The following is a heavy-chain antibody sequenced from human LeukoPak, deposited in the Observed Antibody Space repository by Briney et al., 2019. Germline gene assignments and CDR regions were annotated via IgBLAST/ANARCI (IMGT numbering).Heavy chain of an antibody. V-gene: IGHV1-2*02. Sequence: ASVKVSCKASGYTFTGYYMHWVRQAPGQGLEWMGWINPNSGGTNYAQKFQGRVTMTRDTSISTAYMELSRLRSDDTAVYYCARDRTRGYSYGYFSYWGQGTLVTVSS. D-gene: IGHD5-18*01. J-gene: IGHJ4*02. CDR1: GYTFTGYY. CDR3: ARDRTRGYSYGYFSY. CDR2: INPNSGGT.